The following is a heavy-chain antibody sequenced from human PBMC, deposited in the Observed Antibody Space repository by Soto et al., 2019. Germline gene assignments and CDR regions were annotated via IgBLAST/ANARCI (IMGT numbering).Heavy chain of an antibody. D-gene: IGHD6-6*01. J-gene: IGHJ6*02. CDR2: IDPSDSYT. CDR1: GYSFTSYW. V-gene: IGHV5-10-1*01. Sequence: GESLKISCKGSGYSFTSYWISWVRQMPGKGLEWMGRIDPSDSYTNYSPSFQGHVTISADKSISTAYLQWSSLKASDTAMYYCARHPLVSYYYYGMHVWGQGTTVTVSS. CDR3: ARHPLVSYYYYGMHV.